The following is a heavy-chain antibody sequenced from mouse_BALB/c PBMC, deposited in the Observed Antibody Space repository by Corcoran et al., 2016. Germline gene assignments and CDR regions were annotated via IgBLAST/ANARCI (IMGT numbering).Heavy chain of an antibody. D-gene: IGHD1-1*01. J-gene: IGHJ2*01. CDR2: INPHNDGT. CDR1: GYTFTSYV. V-gene: IGHV1S136*01. Sequence: EVQLQQSGPELVKPGASVKMSCKASGYTFTSYVMHWVKQKPGQGLEWIGYINPHNDGTRYNEKFKGKATLTSDKSSSTAYMELGSLTSEDSAVYYCARRPNYYGSTYDYWGQGTTLTVSS. CDR3: ARRPNYYGSTYDY.